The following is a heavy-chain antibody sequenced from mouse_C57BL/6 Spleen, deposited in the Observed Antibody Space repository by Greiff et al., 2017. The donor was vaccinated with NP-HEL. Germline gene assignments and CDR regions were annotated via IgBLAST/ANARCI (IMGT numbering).Heavy chain of an antibody. CDR1: GFTFSSYG. V-gene: IGHV5-6*01. D-gene: IGHD2-1*01. CDR3: ARIYGNYVEDY. CDR2: ISSGGSYT. Sequence: DVHLVESGGDLVKPGGSLKLSCAASGFTFSSYGMSWVRQTPDKRLEWVATISSGGSYTYYPDSVKGRFTISRDNAKNTLYLQMSSLKSEDTAMYYCARIYGNYVEDYWGQGTSVTVSS. J-gene: IGHJ4*01.